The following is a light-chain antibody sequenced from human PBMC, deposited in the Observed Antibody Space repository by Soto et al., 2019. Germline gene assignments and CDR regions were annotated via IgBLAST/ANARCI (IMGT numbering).Light chain of an antibody. V-gene: IGKV1-5*03. CDR1: QSISSW. Sequence: DIQMTQSPSTLSASVGDRVTITCRASQSISSWLAWYQQKPGKAPKLLIYKASSLESGVPSRFSGSGSGTEFTVTISSLQPDDFAIYYCQQDNSYSWTFGQGTKVEIK. CDR3: QQDNSYSWT. CDR2: KAS. J-gene: IGKJ1*01.